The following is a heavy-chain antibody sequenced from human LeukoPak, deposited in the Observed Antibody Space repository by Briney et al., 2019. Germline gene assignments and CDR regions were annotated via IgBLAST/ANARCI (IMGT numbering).Heavy chain of an antibody. J-gene: IGHJ4*02. Sequence: SETLSLTCAVYGGSFSGYYWSWIRQPPGKGLEWIGEINHSGSTNYNPSLKSRVTISVDTSKNQFSLKLSSVTAADTAVYYCARPGSGSFVYFDYWGQGTLVTVSS. V-gene: IGHV4-34*01. D-gene: IGHD3-10*01. CDR2: INHSGST. CDR3: ARPGSGSFVYFDY. CDR1: GGSFSGYY.